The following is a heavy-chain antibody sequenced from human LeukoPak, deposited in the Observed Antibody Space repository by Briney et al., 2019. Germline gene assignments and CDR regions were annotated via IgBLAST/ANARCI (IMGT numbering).Heavy chain of an antibody. V-gene: IGHV3-53*01. CDR3: ARVHSSSWYYFDC. D-gene: IGHD6-13*01. CDR1: GFTVSSNY. J-gene: IGHJ4*02. CDR2: IYSGGST. Sequence: GGSLRLSCAASGFTVSSNYMSWVRQAPGKGLEWVSVIYSGGSTYYADSVKGRFTISRDNSKNTLYLQMNSLRAEDTAVYYCARVHSSSWYYFDCWGQGTLVTVSS.